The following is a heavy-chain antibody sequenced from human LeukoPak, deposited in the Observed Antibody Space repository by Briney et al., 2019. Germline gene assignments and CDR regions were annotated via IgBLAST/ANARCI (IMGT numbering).Heavy chain of an antibody. CDR1: GFTFSSYW. Sequence: RSGGSLRLSCAASGFTFSSYWMHWVRQAPGKGLVWVSRINSEGSITTYADSVRGRFTISRDNAKSTLYLQMNSLRAEDTAVYYCASSTQISKYADYWGQGALVTVSS. CDR3: ASSTQISKYADY. D-gene: IGHD2-2*01. CDR2: INSEGSIT. J-gene: IGHJ4*02. V-gene: IGHV3-74*01.